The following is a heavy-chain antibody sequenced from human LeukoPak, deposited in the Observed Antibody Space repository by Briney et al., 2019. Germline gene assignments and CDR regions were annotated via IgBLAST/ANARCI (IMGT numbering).Heavy chain of an antibody. D-gene: IGHD2-2*01. CDR2: ISGSGGST. J-gene: IGHJ4*02. CDR1: GFTFSSYA. Sequence: GGSLRLSCAASGFTFSSYAMSWVRQAPGKGLEWVSAISGSGGSTYYADSVKGRFTISRDNSKNTLYLQMNSLRAEDTAVYYCAKEDCSSTSCYLALYYFDYWGQGTLVTVSS. V-gene: IGHV3-23*01. CDR3: AKEDCSSTSCYLALYYFDY.